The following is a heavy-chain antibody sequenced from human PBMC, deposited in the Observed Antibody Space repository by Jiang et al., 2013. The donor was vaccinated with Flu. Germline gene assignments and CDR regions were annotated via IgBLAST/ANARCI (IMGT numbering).Heavy chain of an antibody. D-gene: IGHD3/OR15-3a*01. CDR2: IFPGDSDT. Sequence: GAEVKKPGESLKISCQGSGYSFSSYWIGRVRQMPGKGLEWMGLIFPGDSDTRYSPSFQGQVTISVDNSISTAYLHWSSLKASDTAMYYCARFRDYYFDHWGQGTLVTVSS. V-gene: IGHV5-51*01. J-gene: IGHJ4*02. CDR3: ARFRDYYFDH. CDR1: GYSFSSYW.